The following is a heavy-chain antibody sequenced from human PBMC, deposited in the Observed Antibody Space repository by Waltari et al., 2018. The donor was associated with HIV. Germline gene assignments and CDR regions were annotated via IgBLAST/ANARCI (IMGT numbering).Heavy chain of an antibody. CDR1: GYSISSGSY. Sequence: QVQLQESGPGLVKPSETLSLTCTVSGYSISSGSYWGWIRQPPGKGLEWIGSMYHSGSTYYNPSLKSRVTMSVYTSKNQFSLKLCSLTAADTAVYYCARRSGEYWYFDLWGRGTLVTVSS. CDR2: MYHSGST. CDR3: ARRSGEYWYFDL. J-gene: IGHJ2*01. V-gene: IGHV4-38-2*02. D-gene: IGHD7-27*01.